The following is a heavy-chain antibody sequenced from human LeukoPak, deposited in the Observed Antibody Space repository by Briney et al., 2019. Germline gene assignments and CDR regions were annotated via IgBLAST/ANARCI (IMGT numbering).Heavy chain of an antibody. Sequence: SETLSLTCTVSGGSISTTNYYWGWIRQPPGRDLEWIGSIYSSGSTNYNPSLKSRVTISVDTSKNQFSLKLSSVTAADTAVYYCARGKYYYDSSAPRPYGFDIWGQGTMVTVSS. CDR2: IYSSGST. J-gene: IGHJ3*02. CDR3: ARGKYYYDSSAPRPYGFDI. V-gene: IGHV4-39*07. CDR1: GGSISTTNYY. D-gene: IGHD3-22*01.